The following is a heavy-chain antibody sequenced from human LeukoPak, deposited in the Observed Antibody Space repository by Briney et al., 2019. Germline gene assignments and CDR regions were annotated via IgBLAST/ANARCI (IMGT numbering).Heavy chain of an antibody. CDR3: ARGRRRSVVVPAAPGSWFDP. CDR1: GGSFSGYY. V-gene: IGHV4-34*01. J-gene: IGHJ5*02. D-gene: IGHD2-2*01. Sequence: PSETLSLTCAVYGGSFSGYYWSWIRQPPGKGLEWIGEINHSGSTNYNPSLKSRATISVDTSKNQFSLKLSSVTAADTAVYYCARGRRRSVVVPAAPGSWFDPWGQGTLVTVSS. CDR2: INHSGST.